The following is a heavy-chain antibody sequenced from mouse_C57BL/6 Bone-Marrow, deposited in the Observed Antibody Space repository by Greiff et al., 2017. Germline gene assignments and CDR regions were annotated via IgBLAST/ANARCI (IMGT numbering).Heavy chain of an antibody. J-gene: IGHJ4*01. CDR3: ARQGLRAMDY. CDR1: GFTFSDYG. Sequence: EVKLVESGGGLVKPGGSLKLSCAASGFTFSDYGMHWVRQAPEKGLEWVAYISIGSSTIYYADTVKGRFTISRDNAKNTLFLQMTSLRSEDTAMYYCARQGLRAMDYWGQGTSVTVSS. V-gene: IGHV5-17*01. D-gene: IGHD3-3*01. CDR2: ISIGSSTI.